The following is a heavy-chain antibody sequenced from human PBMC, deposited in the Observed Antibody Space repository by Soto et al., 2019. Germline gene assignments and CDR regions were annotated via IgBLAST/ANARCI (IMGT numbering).Heavy chain of an antibody. Sequence: QVQLQESGPGLVKPSGTLSLTCAVSGGSISSSNWWSWVRQPPGKGLEWIGEIYHSGSTNYNPSLKRRVTISVDKSKNQFSLKLSSVTAADTAVYYCARGVVITGYPDDYFDYWGQGTLVTVSS. D-gene: IGHD3-22*01. J-gene: IGHJ4*02. CDR2: IYHSGST. V-gene: IGHV4-4*02. CDR3: ARGVVITGYPDDYFDY. CDR1: GGSISSSNW.